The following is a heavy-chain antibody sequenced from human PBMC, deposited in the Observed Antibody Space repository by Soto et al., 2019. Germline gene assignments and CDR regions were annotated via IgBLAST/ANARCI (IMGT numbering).Heavy chain of an antibody. CDR2: ISWNSGSI. Sequence: EVQLVESGGGLVQPGRSLRLSCAASGFTFDDYAMHWVRQAPGKGLEWVSGISWNSGSIGYADSVKGRFTISRDNAKNSLFLQMNSLSTEDTALYYCAKGKTHDIVVVVVATPGVFDYWGQGTLVTVSS. V-gene: IGHV3-9*01. D-gene: IGHD2-15*01. CDR3: AKGKTHDIVVVVVATPGVFDY. J-gene: IGHJ4*02. CDR1: GFTFDDYA.